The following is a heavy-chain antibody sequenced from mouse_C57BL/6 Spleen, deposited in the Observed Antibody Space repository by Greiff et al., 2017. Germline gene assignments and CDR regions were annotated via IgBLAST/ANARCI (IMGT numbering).Heavy chain of an antibody. Sequence: EVQLQQSGPELVKPGASVKISCKASGYTFTDYYMNWVKQSHGKSLEWIGDINPNNGGTSYNQKFKGKATLTVDKSSSTAYMELRSLTSEDSAVYYCARDDGSYARDYWGQGTSVTVSS. CDR1: GYTFTDYY. V-gene: IGHV1-26*01. J-gene: IGHJ4*01. CDR3: ARDDGSYARDY. D-gene: IGHD2-3*01. CDR2: INPNNGGT.